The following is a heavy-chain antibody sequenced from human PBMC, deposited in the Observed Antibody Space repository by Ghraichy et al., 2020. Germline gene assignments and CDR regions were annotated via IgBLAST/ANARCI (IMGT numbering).Heavy chain of an antibody. CDR1: GLTFSGAC. D-gene: IGHD1-14*01. J-gene: IGHJ4*02. CDR2: IKSKSDGGTT. Sequence: GESLNISCAVSGLTFSGACLGWVRQAPGKGPEWVGRIKSKSDGGTTESAAPLKGRFIISREDSENTLYLQMNNVRTDDTAVYYCTTDLAWTGGDIWGQGTLVTVSS. V-gene: IGHV3-15*07. CDR3: TTDLAWTGGDI.